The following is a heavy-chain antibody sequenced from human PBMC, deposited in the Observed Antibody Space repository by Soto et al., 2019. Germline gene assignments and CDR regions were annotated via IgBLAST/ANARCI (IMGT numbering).Heavy chain of an antibody. CDR2: ISSSSSFI. CDR3: ASSGGSSDAFDI. Sequence: GGSLRLSCAASGFTFSSYNMDWVRQAPGKGLEWVSSISSSSSFIYYADSVKGRFTISRDNAKNSLYLQMNSLRVEDTALYYCASSGGSSDAFDIWGQGTMVT. J-gene: IGHJ3*02. V-gene: IGHV3-21*01. D-gene: IGHD2-15*01. CDR1: GFTFSSYN.